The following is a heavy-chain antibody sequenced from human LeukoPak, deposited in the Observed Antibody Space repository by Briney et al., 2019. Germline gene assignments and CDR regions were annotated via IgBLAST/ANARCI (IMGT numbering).Heavy chain of an antibody. J-gene: IGHJ4*02. CDR3: ARDRPTGASRVFVVQ. Sequence: PGGSLRLSCTASGFSFSTYAMTWVRQAPGKGLEWISSMSSGSRYIYYADSVRGRFTISRDNTKKSLYLLMNNLRAEDAAVYYCARDRPTGASRVFVVQWGQGTPVTVSS. D-gene: IGHD2-15*01. CDR2: MSSGSRYI. V-gene: IGHV3-21*01. CDR1: GFSFSTYA.